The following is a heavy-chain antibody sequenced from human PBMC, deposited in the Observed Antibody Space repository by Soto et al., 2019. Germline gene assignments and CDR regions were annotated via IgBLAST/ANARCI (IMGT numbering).Heavy chain of an antibody. CDR3: ARHGDEQYCTNGVCYVGGYYYYYGMDV. V-gene: IGHV4-39*01. J-gene: IGHJ6*02. CDR2: IYYSGST. D-gene: IGHD2-8*01. CDR1: GGSISSSSYY. Sequence: SETLSLTCTVSGGSISSSSYYWGWIRQPPGKGLEWIGSIYYSGSTYYNPSLKSRVTISVDTSKNQFSLKLSSVTAADTAVYYCARHGDEQYCTNGVCYVGGYYYYYGMDVWGQGTTVTVS.